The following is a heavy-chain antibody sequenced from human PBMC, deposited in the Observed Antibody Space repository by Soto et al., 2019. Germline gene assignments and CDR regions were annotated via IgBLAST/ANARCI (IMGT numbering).Heavy chain of an antibody. Sequence: PSETLSLTCTVSGGSIGSSAYYWGWIRQPPGKGLEWIGSVYHSGSTFYNPSLKSRVLISVDTSSNRFSLKLSSVSAADTALFYCARHVYGHYDSWGQGALVTVSS. J-gene: IGHJ4*02. D-gene: IGHD4-17*01. CDR1: GGSIGSSAYY. V-gene: IGHV4-39*01. CDR3: ARHVYGHYDS. CDR2: VYHSGST.